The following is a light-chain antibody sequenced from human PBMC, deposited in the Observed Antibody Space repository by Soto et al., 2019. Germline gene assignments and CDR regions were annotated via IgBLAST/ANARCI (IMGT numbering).Light chain of an antibody. V-gene: IGLV1-44*01. CDR3: AAWDDNLNGPL. CDR1: NSNIGRYS. J-gene: IGLJ3*02. Sequence: QSALPQPPSLSGTPGQRVTISCSGSNSNIGRYSVNWYQHFPGTAPKILIYSDDERPSGVPDRFSGSKSGTSASLAISGLQSEDEAEYYCAAWDDNLNGPLFGGVTKLTVL. CDR2: SDD.